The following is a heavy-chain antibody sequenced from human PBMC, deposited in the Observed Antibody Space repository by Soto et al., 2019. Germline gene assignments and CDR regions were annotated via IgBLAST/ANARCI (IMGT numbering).Heavy chain of an antibody. CDR3: ARTHGAKYTSGWYTXXXXXXGMDV. CDR2: XYWDDDK. CDR1: XFXLSTSGMC. J-gene: IGHJ6*01. Sequence: SGPTLVNPTQTLTLTCTFSXFXLSTSGMCVSWIRQPPGKALECLXXXYWDDDKYYSTSLKTRLTXSKDTSKNQVVLTMTNMDPVDTATYYCARTHGAKYTSGWYTXXXXXXGMDVXXXGTTVTVSS. D-gene: IGHD6-19*01. V-gene: IGHV2-70*01.